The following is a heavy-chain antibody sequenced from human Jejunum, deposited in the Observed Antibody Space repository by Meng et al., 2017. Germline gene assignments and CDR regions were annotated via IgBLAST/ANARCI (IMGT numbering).Heavy chain of an antibody. J-gene: IGHJ4*02. CDR1: GFTFSTYW. D-gene: IGHD4-17*01. Sequence: EVQLVESGGGLVQPGGSLRLSCAASGFTFSTYWMHWVRQAPGKGLVWVSCISSDGSSTTYADSVKGRFTISRGNAKNTLYLQMNSLRAEDTAVYYCARALARYGAYDVDYWGQGTLVTVSS. V-gene: IGHV3-74*01. CDR2: ISSDGSST. CDR3: ARALARYGAYDVDY.